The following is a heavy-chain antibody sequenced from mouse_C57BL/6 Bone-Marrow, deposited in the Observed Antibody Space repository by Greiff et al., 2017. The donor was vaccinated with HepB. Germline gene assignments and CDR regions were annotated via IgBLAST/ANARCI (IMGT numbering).Heavy chain of an antibody. D-gene: IGHD2-1*01. Sequence: EVQRVESGEGLVKPGGSLKLSCAASGFTFSSYAMSWVRQTPEKRLEWVAYISSGGDYIYYADTVKGRFTISRDNARNTLYLQMSSLKSEDTAMYYCTRERLSTFYAMDYWVKEPQSPSPQ. CDR1: GFTFSSYA. CDR2: ISSGGDYI. CDR3: TRERLSTFYAMDY. J-gene: IGHJ4*01. V-gene: IGHV5-9-1*02.